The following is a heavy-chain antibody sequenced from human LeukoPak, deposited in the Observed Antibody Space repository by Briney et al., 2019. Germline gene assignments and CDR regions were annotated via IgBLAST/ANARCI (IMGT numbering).Heavy chain of an antibody. CDR2: IDRNGDST. CDR1: GFTFDDYG. Sequence: GGSLRLSCAASGFTFDDYGMSWVRQAPGKGLEWVSGIDRNGDSTGYADSVEGRFTISRDNSKNTMFLQMNSLRAEDTAIYYCAKSEGGRCLLPSDYWGQGTLVTVSS. CDR3: AKSEGGRCLLPSDY. D-gene: IGHD2-15*01. V-gene: IGHV3-20*04. J-gene: IGHJ4*02.